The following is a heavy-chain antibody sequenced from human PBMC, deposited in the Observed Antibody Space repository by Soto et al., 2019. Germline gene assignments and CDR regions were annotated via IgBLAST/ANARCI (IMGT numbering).Heavy chain of an antibody. D-gene: IGHD3-16*01. CDR3: AKDRIRIGSIWGIWDAFDI. CDR1: GFTFSSYA. J-gene: IGHJ3*02. CDR2: ISGSGGST. V-gene: IGHV3-23*01. Sequence: GGSLRLSCAASGFTFSSYAMSWVRQAPGKGLEWVSAISGSGGSTYYADSVKGRFTISRDNSKNTLYLQMNSLRAEDTAVYYCAKDRIRIGSIWGIWDAFDIWGQGTMVTVSS.